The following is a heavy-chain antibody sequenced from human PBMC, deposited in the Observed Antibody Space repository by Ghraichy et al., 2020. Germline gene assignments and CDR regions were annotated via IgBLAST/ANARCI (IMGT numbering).Heavy chain of an antibody. J-gene: IGHJ4*02. D-gene: IGHD3-3*01. V-gene: IGHV4-34*01. Sequence: ESLSLTCAVYGGSFSGYYWSWIRQPPGKGLEWIGEINHSGSTNYNPSLKSRVTISVDTSKNQFSLKLSSVTAADTAVYYCAGSRRLEWLLSWRNYFDYWGQGTLVTVSS. CDR1: GGSFSGYY. CDR2: INHSGST. CDR3: AGSRRLEWLLSWRNYFDY.